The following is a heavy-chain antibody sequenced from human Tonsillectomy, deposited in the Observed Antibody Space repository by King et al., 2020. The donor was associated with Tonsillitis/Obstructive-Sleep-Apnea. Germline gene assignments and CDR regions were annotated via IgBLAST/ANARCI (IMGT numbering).Heavy chain of an antibody. CDR3: ARDLMSSSWYHWFDP. Sequence: GQLVQSGAEVKKPGASVKVSCKASVYNFTNYGISGVRQAPGQGLEWMGWISAYNGNTNYAQKLQGRVTMTTDTSTSTAYLELRSLRSDDTAVYYCARDLMSSSWYHWFDPWGQGTLVTVSS. CDR1: VYNFTNYG. D-gene: IGHD6-13*01. CDR2: ISAYNGNT. V-gene: IGHV1-18*01. J-gene: IGHJ5*02.